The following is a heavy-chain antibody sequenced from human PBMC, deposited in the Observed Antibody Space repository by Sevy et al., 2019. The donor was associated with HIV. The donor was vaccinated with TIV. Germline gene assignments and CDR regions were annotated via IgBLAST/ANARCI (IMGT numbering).Heavy chain of an antibody. Sequence: GGSLRLSCAASGFTFSSYSMNWVRQAPGKGLEWVSYISSSSSTIYYADSVKGRFTISRDNAKNSLYMQMNSLRDEDTAVYYCARDQHSSGWYYYYYGIDVWGQGTTVTVSS. CDR2: ISSSSSTI. J-gene: IGHJ6*02. CDR3: ARDQHSSGWYYYYYGIDV. CDR1: GFTFSSYS. D-gene: IGHD6-19*01. V-gene: IGHV3-48*02.